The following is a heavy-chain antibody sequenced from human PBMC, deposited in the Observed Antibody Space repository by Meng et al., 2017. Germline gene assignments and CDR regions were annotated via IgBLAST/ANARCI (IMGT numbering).Heavy chain of an antibody. CDR2: INPNSGGT. D-gene: IGHD6-13*01. CDR3: ASGSIAAAGVDY. Sequence: ASVKVSCKASGYTFTGYYMHWVRQAPGQGLEWMGRINPNSGGTNYAQKFQGRVTMTRDTSISTAYMELSRLRSDDTAAYYCASGSIAAAGVDYWGQGTLVTVSS. J-gene: IGHJ4*02. CDR1: GYTFTGYY. V-gene: IGHV1-2*06.